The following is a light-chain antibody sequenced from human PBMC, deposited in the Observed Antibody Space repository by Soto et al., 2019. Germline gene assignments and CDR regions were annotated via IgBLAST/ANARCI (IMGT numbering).Light chain of an antibody. J-gene: IGLJ2*01. CDR3: SLYTSSSTLV. Sequence: QSVLTQPASVSGSPGQSITISCTGTSSDVGGSNYVSWYQQHPGKAPKLMIYDVSNRPSGVSNRFSGSKSGNTASLTISGLQAEDAADYYCSLYTSSSTLVFGGGTKLTVL. V-gene: IGLV2-14*01. CDR2: DVS. CDR1: SSDVGGSNY.